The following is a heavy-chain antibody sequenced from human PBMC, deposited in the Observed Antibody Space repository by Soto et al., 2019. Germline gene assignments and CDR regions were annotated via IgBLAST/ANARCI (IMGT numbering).Heavy chain of an antibody. J-gene: IGHJ4*02. CDR1: GYTFTSYP. D-gene: IGHD1-26*01. V-gene: IGHV1-18*01. CDR3: ATVVGAVPY. Sequence: RASVKVSCKTSGYTFTSYPLSWVRQAPGQGLEWMGWLSVYNGNTKYAQNLQGRVTVTTDTSTDTAYMELRSLRYDDTAVYFCATVVGAVPYWGQGTLVTVSS. CDR2: LSVYNGNT.